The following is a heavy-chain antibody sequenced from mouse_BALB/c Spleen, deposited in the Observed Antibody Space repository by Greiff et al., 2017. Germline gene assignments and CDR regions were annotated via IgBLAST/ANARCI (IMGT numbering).Heavy chain of an antibody. V-gene: IGHV5-17*02. CDR2: ISSGSSTI. J-gene: IGHJ2*01. CDR1: GFTFSSFG. CDR3: ARGGGSYYFDY. Sequence: EVQRVESGGGLVQPGGSRKLSCAAPGFTFSSFGMHWVRQAPEKGLEWVAYISSGSSTIYYADTVKGRFTISRDNPKNTLFLQMTSLRSEDTAMYYCARGGGSYYFDYWGQGTTLTVSS.